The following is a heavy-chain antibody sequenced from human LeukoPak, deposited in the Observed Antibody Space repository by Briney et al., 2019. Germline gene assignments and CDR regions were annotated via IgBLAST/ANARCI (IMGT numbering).Heavy chain of an antibody. CDR2: IYPGDSET. CDR1: GYTISNSI. J-gene: IGHJ4*02. Sequence: GESLKISCNGSGYTISNSIIGWVRHMAGKGLEWMGIIYPGDSETRYSPSFQVPVTISAAKSISTAYLQWSSLRASDTAMYYCARLPAASAMRGDYWGQGTLVTVSS. V-gene: IGHV5-51*01. D-gene: IGHD2-2*01. CDR3: ARLPAASAMRGDY.